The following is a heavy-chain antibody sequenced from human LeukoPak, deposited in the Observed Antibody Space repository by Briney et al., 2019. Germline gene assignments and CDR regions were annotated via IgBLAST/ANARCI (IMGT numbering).Heavy chain of an antibody. Sequence: GRSLRLSCAASGFTFSSYGMHWVRQAPDTGLEWVAVISHDGRDGYYADSVKGRFTISRDNSKNTLYLQMNNLTVEDTAVYYCARDSLGSIDSWGQGTLVTVSS. D-gene: IGHD6-13*01. J-gene: IGHJ4*02. CDR1: GFTFSSYG. CDR2: ISHDGRDG. CDR3: ARDSLGSIDS. V-gene: IGHV3-30*19.